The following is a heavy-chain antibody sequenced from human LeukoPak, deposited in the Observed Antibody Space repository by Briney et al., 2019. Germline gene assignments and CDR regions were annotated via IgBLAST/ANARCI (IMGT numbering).Heavy chain of an antibody. CDR2: INRDGSVR. D-gene: IGHD3/OR15-3a*01. J-gene: IGHJ4*02. Sequence: GGSLRLSCAASGFTFSSYWMSWVRQTPEKGLEFVANINRDGSVRNYVDSVKGRFTISRDNAENSMYLQMNSLRADDTAVYYCAREPGTSAFDSWGQGTLVTVSS. V-gene: IGHV3-7*01. CDR1: GFTFSSYW. CDR3: AREPGTSAFDS.